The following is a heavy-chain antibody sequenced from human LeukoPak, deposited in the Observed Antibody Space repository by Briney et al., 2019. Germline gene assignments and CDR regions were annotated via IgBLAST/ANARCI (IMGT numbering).Heavy chain of an antibody. CDR3: ARVDFLTGYYFFDY. CDR1: GYTFSNYG. V-gene: IGHV1-18*01. D-gene: IGHD3-9*01. J-gene: IGHJ4*02. CDR2: IRGDNGNT. Sequence: ASVKVSCKASGYTFSNYGISWVRQAPGQGLEWVGWIRGDNGNTNYAQKLQGRVTMTTDTSTSTAYMELRSLGSDETAVYYCARVDFLTGYYFFDYWGQGTLVSVSS.